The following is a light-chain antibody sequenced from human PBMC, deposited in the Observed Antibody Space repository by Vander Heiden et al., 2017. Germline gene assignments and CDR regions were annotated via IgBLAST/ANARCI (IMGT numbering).Light chain of an antibody. CDR1: QSITSY. CDR2: AAS. Sequence: DIQMTQSPSSLSASVGDRVTITCRASQSITSYLNWYQQKPGKAPNLLIYAASSLQSGVPSRFSGSGSGTDFTLTISRLQPEDFATYYCQQTDYTPDTFGQGTKVEIK. J-gene: IGKJ2*01. CDR3: QQTDYTPDT. V-gene: IGKV1-39*01.